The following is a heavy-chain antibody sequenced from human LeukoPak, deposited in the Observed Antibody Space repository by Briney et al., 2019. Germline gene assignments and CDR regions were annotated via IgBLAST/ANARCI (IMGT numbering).Heavy chain of an antibody. CDR2: VFPSDSDI. V-gene: IGHV5-51*01. CDR1: GYNFTNYW. CDR3: ARHKSSYYYYYMDV. Sequence: GESLKISCKGSGYNFTNYWIGWVRQMPGKGLEWMGIVFPSDSDIRHSPSFQGQVTISADKSISTAYLQWSSLKASDTAMYYCARHKSSYYYYYMDVWGKGTTVTVSS. J-gene: IGHJ6*03.